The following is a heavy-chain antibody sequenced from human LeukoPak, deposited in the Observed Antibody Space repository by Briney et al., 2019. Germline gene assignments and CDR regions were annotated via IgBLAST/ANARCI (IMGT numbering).Heavy chain of an antibody. D-gene: IGHD1-1*01. CDR1: RFTFSSYR. J-gene: IGHJ4*02. Sequence: AARSLTLSCAASRFTFSSYRMHWHRPAPGEGLEWVAYTSYDGTNKYYADSVKGPFTISTHNSKNSVYLQMHSLSDEDTAVSSCARDSPDHNNPAPGYWGQGTPVT. CDR3: ARDSPDHNNPAPGY. V-gene: IGHV3-30*03. CDR2: TSYDGTNK.